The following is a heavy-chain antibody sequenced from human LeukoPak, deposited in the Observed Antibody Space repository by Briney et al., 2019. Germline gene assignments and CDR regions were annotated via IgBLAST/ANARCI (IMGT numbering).Heavy chain of an antibody. D-gene: IGHD2-15*01. CDR2: INHSGST. CDR3: ARGRIVVVVGFDY. CDR1: GGSFSGYY. J-gene: IGHJ4*02. Sequence: SQTLSLTCAVYGGSFSGYYWSWIRQPPGKGLEWIGEINHSGSTNYNPSLKSRVTISVDTSKNQFSLKLSSVTAADTAVYYCARGRIVVVVGFDYWGQGTLVTVSS. V-gene: IGHV4-34*01.